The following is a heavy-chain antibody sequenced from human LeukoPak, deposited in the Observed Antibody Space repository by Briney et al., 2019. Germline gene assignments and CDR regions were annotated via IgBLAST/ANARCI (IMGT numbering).Heavy chain of an antibody. J-gene: IGHJ6*02. CDR2: IYYSGST. CDR1: GGSVTSGSFY. V-gene: IGHV4-61*01. D-gene: IGHD3-10*01. CDR3: ARVFGSGSYSTGMDV. Sequence: PSETLSLTCTVSGGSVTSGSFYWSWIRQPPGKGLEWIGYIYYSGSTNYNPSLKSRVTISVDTSKNQFSLKVSSVTAADTAVYYCARVFGSGSYSTGMDVWGQGTTVTVSS.